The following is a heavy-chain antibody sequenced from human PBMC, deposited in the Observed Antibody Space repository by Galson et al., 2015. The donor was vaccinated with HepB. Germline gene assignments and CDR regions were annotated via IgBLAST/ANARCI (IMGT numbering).Heavy chain of an antibody. CDR2: IYYSDNI. J-gene: IGHJ3*01. D-gene: IGHD6-6*01. CDR3: ARDQSLAGRPGAFDR. CDR1: GGSISSGDFY. Sequence: LSLTCTVSGGSISSGDFYWSWIRQSPGKGLEWIGYIYYSDNIYYNPSLRSRLTISLDPSKSQFSLSLSSVTAADPAVYYCARDQSLAGRPGAFDRWGQGTMVTVSS. V-gene: IGHV4-30-4*01.